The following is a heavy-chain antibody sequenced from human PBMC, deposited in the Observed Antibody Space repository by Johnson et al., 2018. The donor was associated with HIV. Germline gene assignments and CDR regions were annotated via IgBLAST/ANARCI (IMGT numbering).Heavy chain of an antibody. CDR2: INQNGSEK. CDR3: SREGTYEPLHRIYDYGDYPTFDF. Sequence: VHLVESGGGLVQPGGSLRLSCTASGFTVSDYWMSWVRQSPGKGLEWVASINQNGSEKSYVDSMKGRLTISRDNPKNSLLLQVDSLRADDTAVYFCSREGTYEPLHRIYDYGDYPTFDFWGQGTMVTVSS. D-gene: IGHD4-17*01. J-gene: IGHJ3*01. V-gene: IGHV3-7*01. CDR1: GFTVSDYW.